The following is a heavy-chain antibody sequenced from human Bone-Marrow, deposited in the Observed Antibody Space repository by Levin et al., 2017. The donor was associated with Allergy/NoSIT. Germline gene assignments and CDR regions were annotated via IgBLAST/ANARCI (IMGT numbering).Heavy chain of an antibody. V-gene: IGHV3-30-3*01. J-gene: IGHJ4*02. Sequence: SCAASGFTFSSYAMHWVRQAPGKGLEWVAVISYDGSNKYYADSVKGRFTISRDNSKNTLYLQMNSLRAEDTAVYYCARPRTWQWELLSHFDYWGQGTLVTVSS. CDR2: ISYDGSNK. D-gene: IGHD1-26*01. CDR3: ARPRTWQWELLSHFDY. CDR1: GFTFSSYA.